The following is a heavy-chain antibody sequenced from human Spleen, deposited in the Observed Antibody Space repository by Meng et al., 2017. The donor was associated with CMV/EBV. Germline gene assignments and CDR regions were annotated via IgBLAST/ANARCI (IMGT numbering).Heavy chain of an antibody. J-gene: IGHJ3*01. Sequence: GESLKISCAASGFTFGGYCMNWVRQAPGKGLEWVSSISLSSTYIEYADSLKGRFTISRDNAKSSLYLQMDSLRAEDTAVYYCVRRQSVSAFDVWGQGTMVTVSS. CDR3: VRRQSVSAFDV. CDR2: ISLSSTYI. D-gene: IGHD3-3*01. CDR1: GFTFGGYC. V-gene: IGHV3-21*01.